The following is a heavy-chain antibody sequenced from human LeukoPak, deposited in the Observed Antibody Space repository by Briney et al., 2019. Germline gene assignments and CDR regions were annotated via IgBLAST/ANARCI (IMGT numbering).Heavy chain of an antibody. CDR1: GFTFSSYS. CDR3: KSAGTYS. CDR2: IRSKSYGATA. D-gene: IGHD6-13*01. Sequence: GGSLRLSCAASGFTFSSYSMNWVRQAPGKGLEWVGFIRSKSYGATAEYAASVKGRFTISRDDSKSIAYLQMNTLQTEDTAVYYCKSAGTYSWGQGTLVTVSS. V-gene: IGHV3-49*04. J-gene: IGHJ4*02.